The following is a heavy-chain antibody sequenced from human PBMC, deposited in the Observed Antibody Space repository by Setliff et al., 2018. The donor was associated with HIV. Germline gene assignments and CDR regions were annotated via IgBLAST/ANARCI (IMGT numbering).Heavy chain of an antibody. D-gene: IGHD3-22*01. V-gene: IGHV4-39*07. J-gene: IGHJ4*02. Sequence: SETLSLTCTVSGGSISSSSYYWGWIRQPPGKGLEWIGRIYYSGSTYYNPSLKSRVTISVDTSKNQFSLRLTSVTAADTAVYFCARLRITMIMMLNYFDYWGQGTLVTVSS. CDR3: ARLRITMIMMLNYFDY. CDR2: IYYSGST. CDR1: GGSISSSSYY.